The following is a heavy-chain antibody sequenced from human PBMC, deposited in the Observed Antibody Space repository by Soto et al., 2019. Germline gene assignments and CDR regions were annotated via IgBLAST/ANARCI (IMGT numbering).Heavy chain of an antibody. CDR1: GGTFSSYA. J-gene: IGHJ4*02. CDR3: ARESSSSCHDY. CDR2: IIAIFGTA. D-gene: IGHD6-13*01. Sequence: ASVKVSCKASGGTFSSYAISWVRQAPGQGLEWMGGIIAIFGTANYAQKFQGRVTMTADTSTSTAYMELRSLRSDDTAVYYCARESSSSCHDYWGQGTLVTVSS. V-gene: IGHV1-69*06.